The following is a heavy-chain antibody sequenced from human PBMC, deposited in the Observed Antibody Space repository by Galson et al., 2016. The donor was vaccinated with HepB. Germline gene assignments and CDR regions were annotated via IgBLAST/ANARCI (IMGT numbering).Heavy chain of an antibody. V-gene: IGHV4-59*08. CDR3: ARRPGGMNPVDDYFDN. Sequence: SETLSLTCSVSGASITSYYWTWIRQSPGKALEWVGDIFYGGGTRYNASLQSRVTISADIPKNQVFFKLTSVTAADTAVYYCARRPGGMNPVDDYFDNWGLGAVVTVSS. CDR2: IFYGGGT. CDR1: GASITSYY. D-gene: IGHD3-16*01. J-gene: IGHJ4*02.